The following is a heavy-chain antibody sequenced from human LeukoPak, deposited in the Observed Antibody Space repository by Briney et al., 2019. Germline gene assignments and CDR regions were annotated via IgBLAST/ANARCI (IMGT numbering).Heavy chain of an antibody. CDR1: GGSISSSNW. Sequence: SETLSLTCAVSGGSISSSNWWSWVRQPPGKGLEWIGEIYHSGSTNYNPSLKSRVTISVDTSKNQFSLKLSSVTAADTAVYYRARVWDYGDWFEPWGQGTLVTVSS. V-gene: IGHV4-4*02. D-gene: IGHD4-17*01. J-gene: IGHJ5*02. CDR3: ARVWDYGDWFEP. CDR2: IYHSGST.